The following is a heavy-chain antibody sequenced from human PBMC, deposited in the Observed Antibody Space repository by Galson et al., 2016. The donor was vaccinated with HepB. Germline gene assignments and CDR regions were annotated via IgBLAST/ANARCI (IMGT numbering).Heavy chain of an antibody. D-gene: IGHD4-23*01. CDR1: GYTFIDHY. J-gene: IGHJ5*02. CDR3: ARAVGGNFRLDP. Sequence: SVKVSCKASGYTFIDHYMHWVRQAPGQGLEWMGIINPRGGGTTYAENLQGRITMTRDTSTSTVYMELSSLGSKDTAVYYCARAVGGNFRLDPWGQGTLVTVSS. CDR2: INPRGGGT. V-gene: IGHV1-46*04.